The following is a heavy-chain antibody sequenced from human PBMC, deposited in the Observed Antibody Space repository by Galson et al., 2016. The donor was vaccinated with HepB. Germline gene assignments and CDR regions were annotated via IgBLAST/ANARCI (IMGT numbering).Heavy chain of an antibody. D-gene: IGHD3-10*01. J-gene: IGHJ6*02. V-gene: IGHV4-59*01. CDR3: ARGRFGGGTNYYGLDV. CDR1: GGSISDDY. CDR2: IHYTGST. Sequence: ETLSLTCSVSGGSISDDYWSWIRQPPGKGLEWIGYIHYTGSTKYIPSLKSRVTISVDTSRNHSSLTLNPVTAADTAVFYFARGRFGGGTNYYGLDVWGQGTTVLVS.